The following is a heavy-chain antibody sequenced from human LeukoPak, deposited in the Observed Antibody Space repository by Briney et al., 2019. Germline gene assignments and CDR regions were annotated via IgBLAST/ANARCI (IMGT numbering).Heavy chain of an antibody. CDR1: GYTFIDYY. CDR2: INPKSGGT. Sequence: ASVKVSCKASGYTFIDYYLHWVRQAPGQGLEWMGWINPKSGGTNFAQKFQGRVTMTRDTSISTAYMEVNILRSDDTAVYYCARGMSDSITSPEDDFDYWGQGTLVTVSS. V-gene: IGHV1-2*02. D-gene: IGHD5-12*01. J-gene: IGHJ4*02. CDR3: ARGMSDSITSPEDDFDY.